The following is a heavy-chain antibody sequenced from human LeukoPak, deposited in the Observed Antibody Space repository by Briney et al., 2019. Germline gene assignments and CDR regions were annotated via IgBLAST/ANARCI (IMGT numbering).Heavy chain of an antibody. CDR1: GFTFSSYW. CDR3: ARRIAAAAAPYYLDY. J-gene: IGHJ4*02. V-gene: IGHV3-74*01. Sequence: GGSLRLSCAASGFTFSSYWMHWVRQAPGKGLLWVSRMNSDGSSTSYADSVKGRFTISRDNAKNTLYLQMNSLRAEDTAVYYCARRIAAAAAPYYLDYWGQGTLVTVSS. CDR2: MNSDGSST. D-gene: IGHD6-13*01.